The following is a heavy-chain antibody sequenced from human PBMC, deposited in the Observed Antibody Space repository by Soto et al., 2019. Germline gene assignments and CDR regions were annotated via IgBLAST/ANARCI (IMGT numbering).Heavy chain of an antibody. CDR2: ISNDGNNK. D-gene: IGHD3-22*01. CDR3: AREGPYYYDSSGPEY. V-gene: IGHV3-30-3*01. Sequence: QVRLVESGGGVVQPGRSLRLSCAGSRFDFRNYAMHWVRQAPGKGLEWVAVISNDGNNKNYADSVKGRFTISRDNSENTLYLQMISPRPEDTAVYYCAREGPYYYDSSGPEYWGQGTLVTVSS. CDR1: RFDFRNYA. J-gene: IGHJ4*02.